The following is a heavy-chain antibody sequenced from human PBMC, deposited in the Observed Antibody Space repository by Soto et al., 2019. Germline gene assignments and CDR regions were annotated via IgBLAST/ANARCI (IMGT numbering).Heavy chain of an antibody. CDR2: MNHNSVYT. D-gene: IGHD3-3*02. CDR3: VVAGAVLERLLYEYGMDV. J-gene: IGHJ6*02. V-gene: IGHV1-8*01. CDR1: GPNFSRYD. Sequence: ASVKASCKAPGPNFSRYDINWVRQATGPGLAWMGWMNHNSVYTGFAQKFQGGVTLTRNTSISTAYMELSSLRSEDTAVYYCVVAGAVLERLLYEYGMDVWDQGTTVAVSS.